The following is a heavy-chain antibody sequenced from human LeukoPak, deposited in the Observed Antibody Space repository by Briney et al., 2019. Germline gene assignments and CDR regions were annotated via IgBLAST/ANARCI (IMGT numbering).Heavy chain of an antibody. Sequence: ASVKVSCKASGYTFTSYYMHWVRQAPGQALEWMGIINPSGGSTSYAQKFQGRVTMTRDTSTSTVYMELSSLRSEDTAVYYCAREGSSGWYLTGKNAFDIWGQGTMVTVSS. V-gene: IGHV1-46*03. CDR3: AREGSSGWYLTGKNAFDI. D-gene: IGHD6-19*01. CDR2: INPSGGST. CDR1: GYTFTSYY. J-gene: IGHJ3*02.